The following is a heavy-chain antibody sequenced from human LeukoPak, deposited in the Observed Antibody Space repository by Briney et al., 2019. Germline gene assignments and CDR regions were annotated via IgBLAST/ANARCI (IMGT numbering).Heavy chain of an antibody. CDR2: ISSNGGST. V-gene: IGHV3-64*01. CDR3: ARAFIAAAGIVDY. D-gene: IGHD6-13*01. CDR1: GFTFSSYA. J-gene: IGHJ4*02. Sequence: GGSLRLSCAAPGFTFSSYAMPWVRQAPGKGLEYVSAISSNGGSTYYANSVKGRFTISRDNSKNTLYLQMGSLRAEDMAVYYCARAFIAAAGIVDYWGQGTLVTVSS.